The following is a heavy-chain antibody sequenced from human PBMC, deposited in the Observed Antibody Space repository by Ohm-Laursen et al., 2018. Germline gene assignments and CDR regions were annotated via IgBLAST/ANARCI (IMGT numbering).Heavy chain of an antibody. D-gene: IGHD3-22*01. CDR1: GFTFSSYA. V-gene: IGHV3-23*01. J-gene: IGHJ4*02. CDR3: AKDRLYDSSGYRDY. Sequence: SLRLSCAAPGFTFSSYAMNWVRQAPGKGLEWVSAISDSGGSTYYADSVKGRFTISRDNSKNTLYLQMNSLRAEDTAVYHCAKDRLYDSSGYRDYWGQGTLVTVSS. CDR2: ISDSGGST.